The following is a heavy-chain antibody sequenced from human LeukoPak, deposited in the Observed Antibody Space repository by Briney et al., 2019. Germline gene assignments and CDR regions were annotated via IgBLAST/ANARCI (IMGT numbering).Heavy chain of an antibody. J-gene: IGHJ5*02. Sequence: GGSLRLSCVASGFTFNSYAMNWVRQAPGKGLECISGSGGSTYYADSVKGRFTISRDNSKNTLYLQMNSLRTEDTAVYYCAKVVGATTWFDPWGQGTLVTVSS. CDR1: GFTFNSYA. CDR3: AKVVGATTWFDP. CDR2: ISGSGGST. D-gene: IGHD1-26*01. V-gene: IGHV3-23*01.